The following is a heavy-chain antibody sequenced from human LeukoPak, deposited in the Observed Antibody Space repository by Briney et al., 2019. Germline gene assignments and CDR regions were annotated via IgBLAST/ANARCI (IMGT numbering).Heavy chain of an antibody. CDR3: ARGLGESTGALDY. CDR1: GFTSSDHY. V-gene: IGHV3-72*01. J-gene: IGHJ4*02. Sequence: GGSLRLSCAASGFTSSDHYMDWVRQAPGKGLEWVVRIRNKASSSTTGRFTISRDDSKTSLFLQINSLKTEDTAVYYCARGLGESTGALDYWGQGTLVTVSS. D-gene: IGHD1-26*01. CDR2: IRNKASSSTT.